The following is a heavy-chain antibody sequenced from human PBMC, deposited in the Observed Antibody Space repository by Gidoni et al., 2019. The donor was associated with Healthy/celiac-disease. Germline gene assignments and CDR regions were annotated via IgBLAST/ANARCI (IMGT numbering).Heavy chain of an antibody. J-gene: IGHJ6*02. V-gene: IGHV3-15*01. CDR1: GFTFSNAW. Sequence: EVQLVESGGGLVKPGGSLRLSCAASGFTFSNAWMSWVRQAPGKGLEWVGRIKSKTDGGTTDYAAPVKGRFTISRDDSKNTLYLQMNSLKTEDTAVYYCTTDAQSDYYYGMDVWGQGTTVTVSS. CDR2: IKSKTDGGTT. CDR3: TTDAQSDYYYGMDV.